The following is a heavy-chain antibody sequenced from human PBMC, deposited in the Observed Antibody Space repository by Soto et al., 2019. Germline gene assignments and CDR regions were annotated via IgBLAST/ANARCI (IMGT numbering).Heavy chain of an antibody. CDR1: GFTFGDYA. CDR3: TRGVVVVAATLLDYYYGMDV. V-gene: IGHV3-49*03. Sequence: GGSLRLSCTASGFTFGDYAMSWFRQAPGKGLEWVGFIRSKAYGGTTEYAASVKGRFTISRDDSKSIAYLQMNSLKTEDTAVYYCTRGVVVVAATLLDYYYGMDVWGQGTTVTVSS. CDR2: IRSKAYGGTT. D-gene: IGHD2-15*01. J-gene: IGHJ6*02.